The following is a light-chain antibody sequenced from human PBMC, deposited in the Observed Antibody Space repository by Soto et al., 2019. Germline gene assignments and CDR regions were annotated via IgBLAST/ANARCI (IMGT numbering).Light chain of an antibody. CDR2: DAS. V-gene: IGKV1-5*01. CDR1: QSISTW. Sequence: DMQMTQSPSTLSASVGDRVTITCRASQSISTWLAWYQQKPGKAPDLLIYDASSLQNGVPSRFSGSGAGTEFTLTITSLQPDDFATYYCQQYDTYPLSFGGGTEVEIK. J-gene: IGKJ4*01. CDR3: QQYDTYPLS.